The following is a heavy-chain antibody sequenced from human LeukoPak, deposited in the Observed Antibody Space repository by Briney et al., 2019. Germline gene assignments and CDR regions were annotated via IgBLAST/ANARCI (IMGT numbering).Heavy chain of an antibody. CDR1: GGSFSGYY. V-gene: IGHV4-34*01. CDR2: INHSGST. Sequence: SETLSLTCAVYGGSFSGYYWSWIRQPPGKGLEWIGEINHSGSTNYNPSLKSRVTISVDTSKNQFSLKLSSVTAADTAVYYCARPAYGDRLKIDYWGQGTLVTVSS. J-gene: IGHJ4*02. D-gene: IGHD4-17*01. CDR3: ARPAYGDRLKIDY.